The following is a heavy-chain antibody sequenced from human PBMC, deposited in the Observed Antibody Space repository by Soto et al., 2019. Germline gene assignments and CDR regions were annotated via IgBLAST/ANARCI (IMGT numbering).Heavy chain of an antibody. Sequence: SETLSLTCAVSGDSISSTNWWSWVRQPPGKGLEWIGEIYHSGHTNYNPSLKSRVTISLDKSQNHFSLTLTSVTAADTAIYYCARTPSFSSTFDYWGQGTLVTVSS. CDR1: GDSISSTNW. D-gene: IGHD6-13*01. CDR2: IYHSGHT. V-gene: IGHV4-4*02. CDR3: ARTPSFSSTFDY. J-gene: IGHJ4*02.